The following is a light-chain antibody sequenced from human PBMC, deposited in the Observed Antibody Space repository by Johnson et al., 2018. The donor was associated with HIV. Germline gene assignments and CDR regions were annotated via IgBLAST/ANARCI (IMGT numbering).Light chain of an antibody. J-gene: IGLJ1*01. CDR3: ETWDSSLSGYYV. CDR2: DNN. Sequence: HSVLTQPPSVSAAPGQKVTISCSGSNSNIGNNYVSWYQQLPGTAPKLLIYDNNKRPSGIPDRFSGSKSGTSATLGITGLQTGDEADYYCETWDSSLSGYYVFGTGTKLTVL. V-gene: IGLV1-51*01. CDR1: NSNIGNNY.